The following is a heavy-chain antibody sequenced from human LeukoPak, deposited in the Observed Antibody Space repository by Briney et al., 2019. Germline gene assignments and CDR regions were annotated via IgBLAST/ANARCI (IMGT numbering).Heavy chain of an antibody. CDR2: ISISSTTI. CDR1: GFTFSSYS. CDR3: ARPHSGHLFDY. J-gene: IGHJ4*02. Sequence: GGSLRLSCAASGFTFSSYSMKWVRQAPGKGLEWVSFISISSTTIYSPDSLNGLSTISRNNANTSLYLQMNSLTDDDTAVYYCARPHSGHLFDYWGQGTLVTVSS. D-gene: IGHD2-8*02. V-gene: IGHV3-48*02.